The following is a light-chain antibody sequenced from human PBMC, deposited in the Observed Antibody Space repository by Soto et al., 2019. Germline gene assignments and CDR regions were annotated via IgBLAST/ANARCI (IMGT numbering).Light chain of an antibody. CDR3: SSYAGSNNLGVV. Sequence: QSALTQPPSASGSPGQSVTISCTGTSSDVGGYNYVYWYQQHPGKAPKLLIYEVTKRPSGVPDRFSGSKSGNTASLNVSGLQAEDEADYYCSSYAGSNNLGVVFGGGTKLTVL. CDR1: SSDVGGYNY. J-gene: IGLJ2*01. CDR2: EVT. V-gene: IGLV2-8*01.